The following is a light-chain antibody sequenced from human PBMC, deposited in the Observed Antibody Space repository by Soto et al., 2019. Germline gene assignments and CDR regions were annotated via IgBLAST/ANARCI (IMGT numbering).Light chain of an antibody. V-gene: IGKV4-1*01. CDR1: QSVFYSSNHENF. CDR3: QQYLSIPHT. Sequence: DIVMTQSPDSLAVSLGERATINCKSSQSVFYSSNHENFLAWYQQTPGQPPKLLIYWASIRESGVPDRFSGSGSGTECSRNVSRLQADDGGVYDCQQYLSIPHTFGGGTKVVIK. CDR2: WAS. J-gene: IGKJ4*01.